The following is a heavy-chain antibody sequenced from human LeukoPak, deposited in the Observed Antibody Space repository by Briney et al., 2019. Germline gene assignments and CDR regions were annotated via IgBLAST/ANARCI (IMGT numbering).Heavy chain of an antibody. CDR3: TTDHHDSSGYYYGYVDY. D-gene: IGHD3-22*01. J-gene: IGHJ4*02. V-gene: IGHV3-15*01. CDR1: GFTFNNAW. Sequence: GGSLRLSCAASGFTFNNAWMSWVRQAPGKGLEWVGRIKSKTDGGTTDYAAPVKGRFTISRDDSKNTLYLQMNSLKTEDTAVYYCTTDHHDSSGYYYGYVDYWGQGTLVTVSS. CDR2: IKSKTDGGTT.